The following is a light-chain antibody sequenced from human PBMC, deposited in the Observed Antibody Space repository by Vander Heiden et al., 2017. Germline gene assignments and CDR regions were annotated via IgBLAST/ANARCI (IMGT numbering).Light chain of an antibody. CDR1: QSVLYSSNNKNY. Sequence: DIVMTQSPDSLAVSLGERATINCKSSQSVLYSSNNKNYLAWYQQKPGQPPKLLIYWASTRESGVPDRFSGSGSGTDFTLTIISLQAEDVAVYYCQQDASTPWTFGQGTKVEIK. CDR2: WAS. V-gene: IGKV4-1*01. J-gene: IGKJ1*01. CDR3: QQDASTPWT.